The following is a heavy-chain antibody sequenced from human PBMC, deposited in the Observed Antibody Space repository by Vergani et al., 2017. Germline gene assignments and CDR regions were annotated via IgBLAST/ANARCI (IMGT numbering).Heavy chain of an antibody. CDR1: GFTFSSYW. Sequence: EVQLVESGGGLVKPGGSLRLSCAASGFTFSSYWMSWVRQAPGKGLEWVANIKQDGSEKYYVDSVKGRFTISRDNAKNSLYLQMNSLRAEYTAVYYFARNISTSPRRGYFDYWGQGTLVTVSS. CDR2: IKQDGSEK. D-gene: IGHD2-2*01. V-gene: IGHV3-7*01. J-gene: IGHJ4*02. CDR3: ARNISTSPRRGYFDY.